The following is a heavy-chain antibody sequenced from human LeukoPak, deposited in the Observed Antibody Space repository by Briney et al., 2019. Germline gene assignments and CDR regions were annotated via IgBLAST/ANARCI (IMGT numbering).Heavy chain of an antibody. J-gene: IGHJ6*03. D-gene: IGHD2-15*01. CDR1: GFTFSGSA. Sequence: GGSLRLSCTASGFTFSGSAMHWVRQASGKGLEWVGRIRSKANSYATAYAASVKGRFTISRDDSKNTAYLQMNSLKTEDTAVYYCTRRSLKGGSTKMPDYYYYMDVWGKGTTVTISS. CDR3: TRRSLKGGSTKMPDYYYYMDV. CDR2: IRSKANSYAT. V-gene: IGHV3-73*01.